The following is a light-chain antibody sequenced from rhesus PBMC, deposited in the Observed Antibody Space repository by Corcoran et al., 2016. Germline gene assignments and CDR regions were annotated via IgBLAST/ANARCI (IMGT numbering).Light chain of an antibody. J-gene: IGKJ4*01. Sequence: DIQMTQSPSSLSASVGHRVTITCRASENVNNYLNWYQQNPGKDPTLLIYKADTMQSGVPSRFSGSGSGTEYTFTISSLQHEDVAAYYLHHVYSTPLTFGGGTKVEIK. CDR2: KAD. CDR1: ENVNNY. CDR3: HHVYSTPLT. V-gene: IGKV1-74*01.